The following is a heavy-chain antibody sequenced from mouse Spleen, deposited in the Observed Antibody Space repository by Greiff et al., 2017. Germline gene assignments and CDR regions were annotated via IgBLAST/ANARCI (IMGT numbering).Heavy chain of an antibody. CDR2: ISYDGSN. Sequence: DVKLQESGPGLVKPSQSLSLTCSVTGYSITSGYYWNWIRQFPGNKLEWMGYISYDGSNNYNPSLKNRISITRDTSKNQFFLKLNSVTTEDTATYYCANYDGSRGYAMDYWGQGTSVTVSS. CDR3: ANYDGSRGYAMDY. CDR1: GYSITSGYY. V-gene: IGHV3-6*01. J-gene: IGHJ4*01. D-gene: IGHD1-1*01.